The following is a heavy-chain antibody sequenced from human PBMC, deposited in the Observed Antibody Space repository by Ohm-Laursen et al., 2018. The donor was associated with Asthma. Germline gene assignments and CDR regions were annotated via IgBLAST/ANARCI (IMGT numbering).Heavy chain of an antibody. CDR2: GGSYYDGGLK. CDR3: ARDVMEWYLPAFDF. CDR1: EFTFSLYS. D-gene: IGHD3-3*01. Sequence: SLRLSCAASEFTFSLYSIHWVRQAPGKGLEWVAVGGSYYDGGLKYYADSVNGRFTVSRDDSKNTLYLQMNSLRPDDTAVYYCARDVMEWYLPAFDFWGQGTLVTVSS. V-gene: IGHV3-30*03. J-gene: IGHJ4*02.